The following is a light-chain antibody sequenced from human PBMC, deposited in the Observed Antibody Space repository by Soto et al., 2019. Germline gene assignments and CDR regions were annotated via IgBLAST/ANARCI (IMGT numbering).Light chain of an antibody. CDR1: QSISSW. CDR2: KAS. J-gene: IGKJ1*01. Sequence: DIQMTQSPSTLSASVGDRVTITCRASQSISSWLAWYQQKPGKAPKLLISKASSLESGVPSRFSGSGSGTEFPLTISSLQPDDFATYYCQQHKTYSRTFGQGTKVEI. CDR3: QQHKTYSRT. V-gene: IGKV1-5*03.